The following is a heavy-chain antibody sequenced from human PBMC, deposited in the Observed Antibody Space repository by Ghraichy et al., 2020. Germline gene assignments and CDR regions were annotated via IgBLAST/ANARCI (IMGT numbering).Heavy chain of an antibody. CDR1: GYNFTSYG. D-gene: IGHD3-16*01. V-gene: IGHV1-18*04. Sequence: ASVKVSCKASGYNFTSYGISWERQAPGQGIEWMGWISAHSGSTNYAQKLQGRVTMTRDTSTSTAYMELRSLRSDDTAVYYCVRDPGSYGYGDYWGQGNLVTVSS. CDR2: ISAHSGST. J-gene: IGHJ4*02. CDR3: VRDPGSYGYGDY.